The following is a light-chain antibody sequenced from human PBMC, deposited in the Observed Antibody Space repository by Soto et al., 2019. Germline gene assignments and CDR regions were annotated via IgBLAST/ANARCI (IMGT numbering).Light chain of an antibody. CDR3: CSYTSSSTPVV. CDR1: SSDVGGYNY. Sequence: QTVVTQPASVSGSPGQSITISCTGTSSDVGGYNYVSWYQQHPGKAPKLMISDVSNRPSGVSNRFSGSKSGNTASLTISGLQAEDEADYYCCSYTSSSTPVVFGGGTKVTVL. J-gene: IGLJ2*01. V-gene: IGLV2-14*03. CDR2: DVS.